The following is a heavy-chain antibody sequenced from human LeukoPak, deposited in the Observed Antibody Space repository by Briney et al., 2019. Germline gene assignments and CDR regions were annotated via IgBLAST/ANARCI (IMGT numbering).Heavy chain of an antibody. Sequence: ASVKVSCKASGYTFADYSIHWVRQAPGQGLECMGWIIPDTGVAKYAQTFQGRVTMTRDTSITTTFMELSSLRSDGTAVYYCARAVEASALDVWGQGTMVTVSS. CDR1: GYTFADYS. J-gene: IGHJ3*01. CDR3: ARAVEASALDV. CDR2: IIPDTGVA. V-gene: IGHV1-2*02.